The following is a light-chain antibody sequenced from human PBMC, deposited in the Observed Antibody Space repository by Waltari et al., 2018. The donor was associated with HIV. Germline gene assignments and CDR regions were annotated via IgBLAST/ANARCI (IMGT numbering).Light chain of an antibody. V-gene: IGKV3-15*01. Sequence: EIQMTQSPSSLSASPGERATISCRASQSVSSNLTWYNQRPGQAPRVFIYVASNRASGIPARFSGSGSGTDFTLTITSLQPEDSAFYYCQQYGSRPPTFGAGTKVEIK. J-gene: IGKJ4*01. CDR1: QSVSSN. CDR3: QQYGSRPPT. CDR2: VAS.